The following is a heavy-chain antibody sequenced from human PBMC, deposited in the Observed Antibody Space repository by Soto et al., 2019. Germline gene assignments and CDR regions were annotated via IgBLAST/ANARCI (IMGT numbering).Heavy chain of an antibody. CDR2: VYSSGGT. CDR3: ARGQRFSDWFDP. Sequence: QVHLQQSGPGLVNPSETLSLTGTVSGGSMSGYYWTWIRQPAGRGLEWIGRVYSSGGTHYNPSLKSRVTISLDTSKNQFSLRLLSVTDADTAVYYCARGQRFSDWFDPWGQGTLVTVSS. J-gene: IGHJ5*02. D-gene: IGHD3-3*01. CDR1: GGSMSGYY. V-gene: IGHV4-4*07.